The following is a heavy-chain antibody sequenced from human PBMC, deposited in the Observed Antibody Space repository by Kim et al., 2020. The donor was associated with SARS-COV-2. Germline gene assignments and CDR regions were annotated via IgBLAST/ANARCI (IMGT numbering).Heavy chain of an antibody. Sequence: GESLKISCKGSGYRFTSYWIVWVRQLPEKGLEWMGSINPGDSDSRSSPSFQGQVTISVDKSISTAYLQWSSLKASDTAMYYCARREDPTFMDVWGQGTTVTVTS. J-gene: IGHJ6*02. CDR2: INPGDSDS. V-gene: IGHV5-51*01. CDR1: GYRFTSYW. CDR3: ARREDPTFMDV.